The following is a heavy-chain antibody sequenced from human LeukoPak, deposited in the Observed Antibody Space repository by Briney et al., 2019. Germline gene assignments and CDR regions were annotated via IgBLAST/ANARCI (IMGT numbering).Heavy chain of an antibody. CDR2: IKEDGTET. CDR3: AKEGRSLQTY. D-gene: IGHD5-24*01. J-gene: IGHJ4*02. V-gene: IGHV3-7*03. CDR1: GFTFSSYW. Sequence: GGSLRLSCTASGFTFSSYWMSWVRQAPGKGLEWVANIKEDGTETYYVDSVKGRFTISRDNAKNSLYLQMNSLRVEDTAVYYCAKEGRSLQTYWGQGTLVTVSS.